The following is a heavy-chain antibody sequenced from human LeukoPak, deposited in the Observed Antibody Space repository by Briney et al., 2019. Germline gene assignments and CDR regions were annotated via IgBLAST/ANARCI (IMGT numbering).Heavy chain of an antibody. CDR2: ISNNGGYT. J-gene: IGHJ4*02. D-gene: IGHD2-15*01. CDR3: AKQLGYCSDGSCYFPY. V-gene: IGHV3-23*01. CDR1: GFTFSSSA. Sequence: GGSLRLSCAASGFTFSSSAMSWVRQAPGKGLGWVSAISNNGGYTYYADSVQGRFTISRDNSKSTLCLQMNSLRAEDTAVYYCAKQLGYCSDGSCYFPYWGQGTLVTVSS.